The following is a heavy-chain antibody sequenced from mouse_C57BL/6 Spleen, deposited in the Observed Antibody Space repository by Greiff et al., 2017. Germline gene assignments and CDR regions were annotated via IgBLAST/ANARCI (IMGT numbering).Heavy chain of an antibody. J-gene: IGHJ3*01. V-gene: IGHV1-69*01. CDR2: IDPSDSYN. CDR1: GYTFTSDW. CDR3: AIAWFAY. Sequence: QVQLQQPGAELVMPGASVKLSCKASGYTFTSDWMPLVKQRPGQGLEWIGEIDPSDSYNNYNQKFKGKSTLTVDKSSSTAYMQLRSLTSEDSAVYYCAIAWFAYWGQGTLVTVSA.